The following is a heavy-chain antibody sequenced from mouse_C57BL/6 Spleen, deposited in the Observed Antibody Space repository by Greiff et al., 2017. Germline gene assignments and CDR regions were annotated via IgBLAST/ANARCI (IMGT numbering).Heavy chain of an antibody. J-gene: IGHJ4*01. D-gene: IGHD2-5*01. CDR3: TTPYSNYAMDY. Sequence: EVKLMESGAELVRPGASVKLSCTASGFNIKDDYMHWVKQRPEQGLEWIGWIDPENGDTEYASKFQGKATITADTSSNTAYLQLSSLTSEDTAVYYCTTPYSNYAMDYWGQGTSVTVSS. CDR1: GFNIKDDY. CDR2: IDPENGDT. V-gene: IGHV14-4*01.